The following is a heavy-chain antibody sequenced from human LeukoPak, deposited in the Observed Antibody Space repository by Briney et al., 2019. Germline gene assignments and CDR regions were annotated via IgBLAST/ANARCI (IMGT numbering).Heavy chain of an antibody. CDR3: ASYYGDYVNFDY. CDR1: GYTLTELS. Sequence: GASVKVSCKVSGYTLTELSMHWVRQAPGKGFEWMGGFDPEDGETIYAQKFQGRVTMTEDTSTDTAYMELSSLRSEDTAVYYCASYYGDYVNFDYWGQGTLVTVSS. CDR2: FDPEDGET. V-gene: IGHV1-24*01. D-gene: IGHD4-17*01. J-gene: IGHJ4*02.